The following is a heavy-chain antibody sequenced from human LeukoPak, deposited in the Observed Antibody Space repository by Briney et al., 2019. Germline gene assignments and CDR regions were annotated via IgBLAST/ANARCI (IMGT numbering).Heavy chain of an antibody. CDR2: IYYSGSA. J-gene: IGHJ4*02. V-gene: IGHV4-39*01. CDR1: GGSISRNSYY. D-gene: IGHD5-18*01. CDR3: ARCVGYSYGYGDN. Sequence: NPSETLSLTCTVSGGSISRNSYYWAWIRQPPGKGLEWIGSIYYSGSADYNPSLKSRVTISVDTSKNQFFLKLSSVTAADTAVYYCARCVGYSYGYGDNWGQGSLVTVSS.